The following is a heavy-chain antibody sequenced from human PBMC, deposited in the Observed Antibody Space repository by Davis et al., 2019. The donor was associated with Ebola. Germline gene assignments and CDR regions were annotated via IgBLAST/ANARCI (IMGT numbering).Heavy chain of an antibody. Sequence: GESLKISCAASGFTFSSYAMSWVRQAPGKGLEWVSVIGGRGDTTYYADSVKGRFTISRDNSKNTLYLQMNSLKAEDTAVYYCTTDLRDRPPGGYWGQGNLVTVSS. J-gene: IGHJ4*02. CDR1: GFTFSSYA. CDR3: TTDLRDRPPGGY. V-gene: IGHV3-23*01. CDR2: IGGRGDTT.